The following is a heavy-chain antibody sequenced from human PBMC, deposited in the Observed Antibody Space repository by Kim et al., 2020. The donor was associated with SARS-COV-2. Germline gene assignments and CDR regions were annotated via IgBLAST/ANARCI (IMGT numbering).Heavy chain of an antibody. CDR1: GYTFTSHG. CDR2: ISTNSDTT. Sequence: ASVKVSCRASGYTFTSHGLNWVRQAPGQGLEWMGWISTNSDTTNYAQKFQGRVTMTTDTSTSTVYMELRTLRSDDTAVYYCARDFLTGYNFGMDVWGQGTTVTVSS. J-gene: IGHJ6*02. CDR3: ARDFLTGYNFGMDV. D-gene: IGHD3-9*01. V-gene: IGHV1-18*01.